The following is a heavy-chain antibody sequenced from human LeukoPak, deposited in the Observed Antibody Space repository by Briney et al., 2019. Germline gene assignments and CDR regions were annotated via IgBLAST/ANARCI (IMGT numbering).Heavy chain of an antibody. CDR3: GRDLRGYSYGFDY. D-gene: IGHD5-18*01. CDR2: ISSSSSYI. CDR1: GFTFSSYS. V-gene: IGHV3-21*01. Sequence: GGSLRLSCAASGFTFSSYSMNWVRQAPGKGLEWVSSISSSSSYIYYADSVKGRFTISRDNAKNSLYLQMNSLRAEDTAVYYCGRDLRGYSYGFDYWGQGTLVTVSS. J-gene: IGHJ4*02.